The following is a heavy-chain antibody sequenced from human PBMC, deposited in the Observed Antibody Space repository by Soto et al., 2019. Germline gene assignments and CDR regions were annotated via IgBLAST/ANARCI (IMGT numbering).Heavy chain of an antibody. Sequence: PSETLSLTSTVSGGSISSCGYYWSWIRQHPGKGLEWIGYIYYSGSTYYNPSLKSRVTISVDTSENQFSLKLSSVTAADTAVYYCARAAHYSSPFRWFGPWGQGTLVTVSS. CDR1: GGSISSCGYY. D-gene: IGHD6-13*01. J-gene: IGHJ5*02. CDR2: IYYSGST. CDR3: ARAAHYSSPFRWFGP. V-gene: IGHV4-31*03.